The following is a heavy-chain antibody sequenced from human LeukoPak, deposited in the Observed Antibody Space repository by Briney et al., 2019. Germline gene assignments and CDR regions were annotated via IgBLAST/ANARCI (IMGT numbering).Heavy chain of an antibody. V-gene: IGHV1-69*05. CDR3: ARGLGEFRHNWFDP. CDR2: IIPIFGTA. CDR1: GGTFSSYA. Sequence: SVKVSCKASGGTFSSYATSWVRQAPGQGLEWMGGIIPIFGTANYAQKFQGRVTITTDESTSTAYMELSSLRSEDTAVYYCARGLGEFRHNWFDPWGQGTLVTVSS. J-gene: IGHJ5*02. D-gene: IGHD3-16*01.